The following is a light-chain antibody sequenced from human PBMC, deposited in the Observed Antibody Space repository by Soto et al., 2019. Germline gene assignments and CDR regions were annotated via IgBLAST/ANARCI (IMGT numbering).Light chain of an antibody. V-gene: IGKV4-1*01. J-gene: IGKJ1*01. Sequence: DIVMTQSPDSLAVSLGERATINCKSSQSVLYSPNNNNYLAWYQQKPGQPPKLLISWASTRESGVPDRFSGSGSVTDFTLTISSLQAEDVAVYYCQQYYSTPPTFGQGTKVEIK. CDR3: QQYYSTPPT. CDR2: WAS. CDR1: QSVLYSPNNNNY.